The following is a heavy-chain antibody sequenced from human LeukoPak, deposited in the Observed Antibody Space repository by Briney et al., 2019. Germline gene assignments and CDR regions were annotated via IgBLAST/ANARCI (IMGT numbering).Heavy chain of an antibody. CDR1: GFTFSSYW. Sequence: QPGGSLRLSCAASGFTFSSYWMNWVRQAPGKGLEWVANIKQDGSEKYYVDSVKGRFIISRDNAKNSLYLQMNSLRAEDTAVYYCARDHRGIYSPFDYWGQGTLVTVSS. D-gene: IGHD2-21*01. CDR3: ARDHRGIYSPFDY. J-gene: IGHJ4*02. V-gene: IGHV3-7*01. CDR2: IKQDGSEK.